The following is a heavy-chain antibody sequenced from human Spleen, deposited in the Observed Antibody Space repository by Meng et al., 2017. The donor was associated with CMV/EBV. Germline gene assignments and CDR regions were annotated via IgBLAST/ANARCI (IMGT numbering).Heavy chain of an antibody. CDR2: IRFDGNNK. Sequence: GESLKISCAASGFTFSSYGMHWVRQAPGKGLEWVAFIRFDGNNKYYADFLKGRFTISRDNSKNTLHLQMNSLRVEDTAIYYCANGRSGEPFDYWGQGTLVTVSS. CDR3: ANGRSGEPFDY. D-gene: IGHD1-14*01. CDR1: GFTFSSYG. J-gene: IGHJ4*02. V-gene: IGHV3-30*02.